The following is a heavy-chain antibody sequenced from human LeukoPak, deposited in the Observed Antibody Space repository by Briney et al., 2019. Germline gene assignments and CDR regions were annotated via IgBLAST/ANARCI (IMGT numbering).Heavy chain of an antibody. D-gene: IGHD6-13*01. V-gene: IGHV3-30-3*01. CDR3: ARDLAAAQDDGG. J-gene: IGHJ4*02. Sequence: PAGGSLRLSCAASGFTFSSYAMHWVRQAPGKGLEWVAVISYDGSNKYYADSVKGRFTISRDNSKNTLYLQMNSLRAEDTAVYYCARDLAAAQDDGGWGQGTLVTVSS. CDR2: ISYDGSNK. CDR1: GFTFSSYA.